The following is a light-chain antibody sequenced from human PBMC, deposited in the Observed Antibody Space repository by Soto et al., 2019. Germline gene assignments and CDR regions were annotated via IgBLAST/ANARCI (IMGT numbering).Light chain of an antibody. Sequence: DIQLTQSPSFLSASVGDRVTITCRASQGISSYLAWYQQKPGKAPKLLIYAASTLQSGVPSRFSGSGSGTEFTLTISSLQPEDFATYYCQQLNSYPYTFGQGTXXXXK. CDR2: AAS. CDR1: QGISSY. J-gene: IGKJ2*01. CDR3: QQLNSYPYT. V-gene: IGKV1-9*01.